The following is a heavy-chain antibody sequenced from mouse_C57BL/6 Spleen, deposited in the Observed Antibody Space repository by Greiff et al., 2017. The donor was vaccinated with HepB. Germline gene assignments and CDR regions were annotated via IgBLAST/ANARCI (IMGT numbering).Heavy chain of an antibody. Sequence: QVQLKESGAELVRPGTSVKVSCKASGYAFTNYLIEWVKQRPGQGLEWIGVINPGSGGTNYNEKFKGKATLTADKSSSTAYMQLSSLTSEDSAVYFCASSDGSWAMDYWGQGTSVTVSS. CDR3: ASSDGSWAMDY. CDR2: INPGSGGT. D-gene: IGHD2-3*01. J-gene: IGHJ4*01. CDR1: GYAFTNYL. V-gene: IGHV1-54*01.